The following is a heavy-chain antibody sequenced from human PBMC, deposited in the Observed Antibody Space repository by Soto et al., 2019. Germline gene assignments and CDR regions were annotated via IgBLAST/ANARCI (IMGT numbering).Heavy chain of an antibody. CDR1: GGSISSYY. D-gene: IGHD2-21*02. J-gene: IGHJ3*02. CDR3: ARVGWVTATPSAFDI. Sequence: QVQLQESGPGLVKPSETLSLTCTVSGGSISSYYWSWIRQPPGKGLEWIGYIYYSGSTNYNPSLKSRVTISVDTSKNQFSLKLSSVTAADTAVYYCARVGWVTATPSAFDIWGQGTMVTVSS. V-gene: IGHV4-59*01. CDR2: IYYSGST.